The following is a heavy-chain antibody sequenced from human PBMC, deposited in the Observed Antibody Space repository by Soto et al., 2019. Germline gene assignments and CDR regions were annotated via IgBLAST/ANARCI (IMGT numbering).Heavy chain of an antibody. V-gene: IGHV1-69*02. D-gene: IGHD4-17*01. CDR2: IIPILGIA. CDR3: ASSSGDYSVGY. J-gene: IGHJ4*02. CDR1: GGTFSSYT. Sequence: QVQLVQSGAEVKKPGSSVKVSCKASGGTFSSYTISWVRQAPGQGLEWMGRIIPILGIANYAQKFQGRVTITADKSTSTAYMELRSLRSEDTAVYYCASSSGDYSVGYWGQGTLVTVSS.